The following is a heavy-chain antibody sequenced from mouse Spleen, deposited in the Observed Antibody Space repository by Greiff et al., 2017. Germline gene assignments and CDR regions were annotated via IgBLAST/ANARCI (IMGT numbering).Heavy chain of an antibody. V-gene: IGHV1-66*01. CDR1: GYSFTSYY. CDR3: ARSGYDGSSSWFAY. D-gene: IGHD2-2*01. Sequence: QVQLKESGPELVKPGASVKISCKASGYSFTSYYIHWVQQRPGQGLEWIGWIYPGSGNTKYNEKFKGKATLTAATSSSTAYMQLSSLTSEDSAVYYCARSGYDGSSSWFAYWGQGTLVTVSA. J-gene: IGHJ3*01. CDR2: IYPGSGNT.